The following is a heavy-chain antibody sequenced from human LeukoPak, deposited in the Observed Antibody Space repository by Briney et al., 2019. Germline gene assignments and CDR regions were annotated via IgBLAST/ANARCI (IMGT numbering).Heavy chain of an antibody. J-gene: IGHJ4*02. Sequence: GGSLRLSCAASGFTFSSYGMHWVRQAPGKGLEWVAVISYDGSNKYYADSVKGRFTISRDNSKNTLYLQMNSLRAEDTAVYYCAKVSRTTGTSWEFNYWGQGTLVTVSS. CDR2: ISYDGSNK. V-gene: IGHV3-30*18. CDR1: GFTFSSYG. CDR3: AKVSRTTGTSWEFNY. D-gene: IGHD1-1*01.